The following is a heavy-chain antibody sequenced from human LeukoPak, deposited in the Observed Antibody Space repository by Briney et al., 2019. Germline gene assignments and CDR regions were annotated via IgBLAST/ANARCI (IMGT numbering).Heavy chain of an antibody. CDR2: ISYDGSNR. J-gene: IGHJ4*02. Sequence: GGSLRLSCAASGFTVSSNYMSWVRQAPGKGLEWVAVISYDGSNRYYADSVKGRFTISRDNSKNTLYLQMNSLRAEDTAVYYCATSMTPNYYFDYWGQGTLVTVSS. CDR3: ATSMTPNYYFDY. V-gene: IGHV3-30*03. D-gene: IGHD2/OR15-2a*01. CDR1: GFTVSSNY.